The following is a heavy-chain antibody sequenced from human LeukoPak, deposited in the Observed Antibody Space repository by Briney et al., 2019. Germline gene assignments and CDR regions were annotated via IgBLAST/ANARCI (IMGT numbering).Heavy chain of an antibody. J-gene: IGHJ4*03. V-gene: IGHV3-23*01. CDR2: ISGSGGTT. CDR1: GFTFSSYD. CDR3: AKRGGYYYDY. D-gene: IGHD2-15*01. Sequence: GGSLRLSCAASGFTFSSYDMSWVGQAPGKGLEWVSAISGSGGTTYFADSVEGRFTISRDNSKNTVYMQMNSLRAEDTAVYYCAKRGGYYYDYWGQGTTVTVSS.